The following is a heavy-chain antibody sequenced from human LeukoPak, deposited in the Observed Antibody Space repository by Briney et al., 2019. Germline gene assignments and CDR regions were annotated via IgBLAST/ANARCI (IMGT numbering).Heavy chain of an antibody. CDR2: INHSGST. CDR1: SGSFSGYY. CDR3: ARSGYSYGADAFDI. V-gene: IGHV4-34*01. Sequence: PSETLSLTCAVYSGSFSGYYWNWIRQPPGKGLEWIGEINHSGSTNYNPSLKSRVTISVDTSKNQFSLKLSSVTAADTAVYYCARSGYSYGADAFDIWGQGTMVTVSS. D-gene: IGHD5-18*01. J-gene: IGHJ3*02.